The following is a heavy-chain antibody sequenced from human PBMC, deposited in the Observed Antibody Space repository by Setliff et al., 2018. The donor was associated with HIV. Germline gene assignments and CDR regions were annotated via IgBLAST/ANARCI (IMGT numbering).Heavy chain of an antibody. J-gene: IGHJ3*02. V-gene: IGHV1-2*02. CDR2: INPNSGGT. CDR1: GYTFTGYY. Sequence: ASVKVSCKASGYTFTGYYMHWVRQAPGQGLEWMGWINPNSGGTNYAQKFQGRVTMTRDTSISTVYMELSRLRSDDTAVYYCARVRYRGGDCYPDAFDIWGQGTMVTVSS. D-gene: IGHD2-21*02. CDR3: ARVRYRGGDCYPDAFDI.